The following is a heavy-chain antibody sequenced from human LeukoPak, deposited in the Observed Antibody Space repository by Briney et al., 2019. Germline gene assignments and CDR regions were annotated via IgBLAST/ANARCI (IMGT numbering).Heavy chain of an antibody. D-gene: IGHD5-18*01. J-gene: IGHJ6*02. V-gene: IGHV3-30*04. Sequence: PGGSLRLSCAASGFTFTDYAMHWVRQAPDKGLEWVAVISYEGSRKYYADSVKGRFSISRDDSKNMLYLQMDSLRAEDTARYYCANYKGGYSYYYGMDVWGQGTTVTVSS. CDR2: ISYEGSRK. CDR1: GFTFTDYA. CDR3: ANYKGGYSYYYGMDV.